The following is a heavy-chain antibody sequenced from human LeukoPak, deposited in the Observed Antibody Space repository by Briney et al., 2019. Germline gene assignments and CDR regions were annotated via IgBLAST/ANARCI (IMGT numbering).Heavy chain of an antibody. J-gene: IGHJ4*02. CDR3: AKDFWVVSDKDDDY. CDR1: GFTFSSYW. D-gene: IGHD2-8*02. V-gene: IGHV3-74*01. Sequence: GGSLRLSCAASGFTFSSYWVHWVRQAPGKGLVWVSRINSDGSSTSYADSVKGRFTISRDNAKNTLYLQMNSLRAEDTAVYYCAKDFWVVSDKDDDYWGQGTLVTVSS. CDR2: INSDGSST.